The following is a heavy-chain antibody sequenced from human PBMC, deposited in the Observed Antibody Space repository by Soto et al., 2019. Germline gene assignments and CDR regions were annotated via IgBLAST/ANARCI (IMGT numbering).Heavy chain of an antibody. V-gene: IGHV3-23*01. J-gene: IGHJ4*02. D-gene: IGHD3-10*01. CDR1: GFTFSTYT. CDR3: AKARCITTDCYVSDY. Sequence: EVQLLESGGGLVQPEGSLRLSCVASGFTFSTYTMSWVRQAPGKGLEWVSVIRGSGGRPSYADSVQGRFSISRDNPKNTLYLQMNGLRGEDTARYYCAKARCITTDCYVSDYWGQGTLVTVSS. CDR2: IRGSGGRP.